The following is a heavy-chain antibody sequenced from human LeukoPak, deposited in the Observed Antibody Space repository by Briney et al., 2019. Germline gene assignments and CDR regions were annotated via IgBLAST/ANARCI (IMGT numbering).Heavy chain of an antibody. CDR3: ARGGPMVRGVISHYFDY. J-gene: IGHJ4*02. D-gene: IGHD3-10*01. V-gene: IGHV3-7*03. CDR2: IKQDGSEK. CDR1: GFTFSSYW. Sequence: GGSLRLSCAASGFTFSSYWMSWVRQAPGKGLEWVANIKQDGSEKYYVDSVKGRFTISRDNAKNSLYLQMNSLRAEDTAVYYCARGGPMVRGVISHYFDYWGQGTLVTVSS.